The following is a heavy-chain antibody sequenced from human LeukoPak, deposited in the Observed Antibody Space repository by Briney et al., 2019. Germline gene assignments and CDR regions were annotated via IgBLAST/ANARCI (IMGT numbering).Heavy chain of an antibody. Sequence: SQTLSLTCTVSGGSISSGDYYWSWIRQPPGKGLEWIGYIYYSGSTYYNPSLKSRVTISVDTSKNQFSLKLGSVTAADTAVYYCARGSSGNSFPFDYWGQGTLVTVSS. CDR1: GGSISSGDYY. J-gene: IGHJ4*02. V-gene: IGHV4-30-4*01. CDR3: ARGSSGNSFPFDY. CDR2: IYYSGST. D-gene: IGHD3-22*01.